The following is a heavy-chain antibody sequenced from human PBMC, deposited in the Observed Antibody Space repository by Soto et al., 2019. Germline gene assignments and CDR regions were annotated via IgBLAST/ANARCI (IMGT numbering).Heavy chain of an antibody. D-gene: IGHD2-21*02. CDR3: AKVSISKSSAVTFDS. Sequence: QVQLVESGGGMVQPGRSLRLSCTVSGFTFSTYDMHWVRQAPGKGLEWVAVVSYDAGYKNYADSVKGRFTISRDNCKNGLYLQMNGLSPEDTAVYYCAKVSISKSSAVTFDSWGQGTLVTVSS. J-gene: IGHJ4*02. V-gene: IGHV3-30*18. CDR1: GFTFSTYD. CDR2: VSYDAGYK.